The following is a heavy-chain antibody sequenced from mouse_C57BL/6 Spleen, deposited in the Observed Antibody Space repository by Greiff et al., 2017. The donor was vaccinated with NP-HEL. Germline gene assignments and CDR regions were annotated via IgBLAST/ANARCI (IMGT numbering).Heavy chain of an antibody. CDR2: ISGGGGNT. D-gene: IGHD4-1*01. J-gene: IGHJ2*01. V-gene: IGHV5-9*01. CDR3: ARRGTGTNFDY. CDR1: GFTFSSYT. Sequence: EVQVVESGGGLVKPGGSLKLSCAASGFTFSSYTMSWVRQTPEKRLEWVATISGGGGNTYYPDSVKGRFTISRDNAKNTLYLQMSSLRSEDTALYYCARRGTGTNFDYWGQGTTLTVSS.